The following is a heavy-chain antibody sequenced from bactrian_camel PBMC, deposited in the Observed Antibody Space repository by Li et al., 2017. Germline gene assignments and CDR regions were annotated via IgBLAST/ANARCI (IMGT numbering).Heavy chain of an antibody. V-gene: IGHV3S26*01. CDR1: GYTYSGHC. CDR3: AAAGDRSYSTVFWAERQRYNN. J-gene: IGHJ4*01. CDR2: VIVGSGSP. Sequence: QVQLVESGGGSVQAGGSLRLSCAFSGYTYSGHCMGWFRQAPGKEREGVAVIVGSGSPGYADSAKGRFTISKDNAKNTLYLQMNSLKPEDTAVYYCAAAGDRSYSTVFWAERQRYNNWGQGTQVTVS. D-gene: IGHD6*01.